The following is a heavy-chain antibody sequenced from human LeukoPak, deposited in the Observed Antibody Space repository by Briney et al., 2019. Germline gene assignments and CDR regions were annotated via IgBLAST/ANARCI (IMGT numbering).Heavy chain of an antibody. CDR3: ARGIVVASTWDYFDY. CDR1: GLTVSNNY. Sequence: GGSLRLSCAASGLTVSNNYMSWVRQAPGKGLEWVSVFYSGGSAYYADSVKGRFTISRDNSKNTLYLQMNSLRAEDTAVYYCARGIVVASTWDYFDYWGQGTLVTVCS. D-gene: IGHD6-19*01. J-gene: IGHJ4*02. V-gene: IGHV3-53*01. CDR2: FYSGGSA.